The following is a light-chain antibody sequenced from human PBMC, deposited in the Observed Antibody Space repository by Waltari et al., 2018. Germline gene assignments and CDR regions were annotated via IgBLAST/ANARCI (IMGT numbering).Light chain of an antibody. CDR1: QSLVNSDGNTH. J-gene: IGKJ2*01. CDR3: MQGTHWPYT. V-gene: IGKV2-30*01. Sequence: DVVMTQSPLSLPVTLGQAASISCKSSQSLVNSDGNTHLTWFQQRPGQSPRRLIYRVSKRDSGVPDRFSGSGSGTDFTLKISRVEAEDIGVYYCMQGTHWPYTFGQGTKLDIK. CDR2: RVS.